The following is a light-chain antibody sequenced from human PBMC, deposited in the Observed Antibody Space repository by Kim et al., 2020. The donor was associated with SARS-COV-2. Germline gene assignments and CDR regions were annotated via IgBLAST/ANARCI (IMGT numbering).Light chain of an antibody. CDR1: QSVNSW. CDR2: KSS. V-gene: IGKV1-5*03. Sequence: IQMTQSPSTLSAFVGDRVTITCRASQSVNSWLAWYQQKPGKAPNLLIYKSSSLQRGVPSRFSGSGSGTEFTLTISSLQPDDFATYYCQQYNTYHTFGQGTKLEI. J-gene: IGKJ2*01. CDR3: QQYNTYHT.